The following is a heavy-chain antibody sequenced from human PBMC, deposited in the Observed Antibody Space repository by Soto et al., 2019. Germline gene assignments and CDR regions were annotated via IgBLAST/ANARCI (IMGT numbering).Heavy chain of an antibody. CDR2: IVVASGQT. Sequence: SVKVSCKASGSGFIRSGIQWVRQAHGQRLEWIGWIVVASGQTNYAQNFRGRVAITRDTSTATAYIELTGLTSEDTAVYFCSADRPDIGVGWWVWGQGTTVTVSS. V-gene: IGHV1-58*02. CDR1: GSGFIRSG. D-gene: IGHD2-15*01. CDR3: SADRPDIGVGWWV. J-gene: IGHJ6*02.